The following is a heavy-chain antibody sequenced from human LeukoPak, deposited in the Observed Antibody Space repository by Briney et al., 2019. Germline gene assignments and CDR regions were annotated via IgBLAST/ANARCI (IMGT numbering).Heavy chain of an antibody. D-gene: IGHD6-13*01. CDR1: GFTFCSYS. CDR3: ARGVSGAAAGGRFDY. Sequence: GGSLRLSCAASGFTFCSYSMNWVRQAPGKGLEWVSSISSSSSYIYYADSVKGRFTISRDNAKNSLYLKMNSLRAEDTAVYYCARGVSGAAAGGRFDYWGQGTLVTVSS. J-gene: IGHJ4*02. CDR2: ISSSSSYI. V-gene: IGHV3-21*01.